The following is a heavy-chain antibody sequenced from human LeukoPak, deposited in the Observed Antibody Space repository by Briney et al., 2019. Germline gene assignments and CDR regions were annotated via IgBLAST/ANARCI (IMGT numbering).Heavy chain of an antibody. CDR1: GFTFTSYS. CDR2: ISSDSRNI. V-gene: IGHV3-48*04. J-gene: IGHJ3*02. D-gene: IGHD1-26*01. Sequence: GGSLRLSCAASGFTFTSYSMNWVRQAPGKGLEWVSYISSDSRNIFYADSVKGRFTISRDNAKNSLYLQMNSLRADDTAVYHCARQETSSYNGAFDIWGQGTMVTVSS. CDR3: ARQETSSYNGAFDI.